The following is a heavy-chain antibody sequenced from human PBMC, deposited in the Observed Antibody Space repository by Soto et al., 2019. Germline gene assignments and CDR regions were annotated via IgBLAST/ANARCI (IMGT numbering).Heavy chain of an antibody. Sequence: GGHLRLSCAGFGFTFSSYAMNWGRQAPGTGLEWVSYISRSGDVIYYAASVKGRFTVSRYNADNSLYMQMNSLRADDTAVYFCVRGISNYVVVVPAALDVWGQGATVTVSS. CDR2: ISRSGDVI. CDR3: VRGISNYVVVVPAALDV. J-gene: IGHJ6*02. D-gene: IGHD2-2*01. V-gene: IGHV3-48*03. CDR1: GFTFSSYA.